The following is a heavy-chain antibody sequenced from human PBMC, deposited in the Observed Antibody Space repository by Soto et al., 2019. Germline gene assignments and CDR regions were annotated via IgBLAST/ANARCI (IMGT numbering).Heavy chain of an antibody. V-gene: IGHV3-23*01. Sequence: VQLLESGGGLVQPGGSLRLSCAASGFTFSSYAMSWVRQAPGKGLEWDSAISGSGGSTYYADSVKGRFTISRDNSKNTRYLQMNSLRAEDTAVYYCAKGRDNLNDPGEFDYGGQGTLVTVSS. D-gene: IGHD1-20*01. CDR2: ISGSGGST. CDR3: AKGRDNLNDPGEFDY. CDR1: GFTFSSYA. J-gene: IGHJ4*02.